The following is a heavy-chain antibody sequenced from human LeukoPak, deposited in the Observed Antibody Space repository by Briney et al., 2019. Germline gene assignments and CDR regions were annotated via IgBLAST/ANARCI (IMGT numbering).Heavy chain of an antibody. CDR1: GGTFSSYA. J-gene: IGHJ6*02. CDR2: IIPIFGTA. CDR3: ARGFQQPITIFGVVISGPPQLYYGMDV. V-gene: IGHV1-69*01. Sequence: SVKVSCKASGGTFSSYAISWVRQAPGQGLEWMGGIIPIFGTANYAQKFQGRVTITADESTSTAYMELSSLRSEDTAVYYCARGFQQPITIFGVVISGPPQLYYGMDVWGQGTTVTVSS. D-gene: IGHD3-3*01.